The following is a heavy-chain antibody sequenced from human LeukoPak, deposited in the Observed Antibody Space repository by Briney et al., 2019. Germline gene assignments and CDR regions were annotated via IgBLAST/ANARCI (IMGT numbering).Heavy chain of an antibody. CDR2: IYHSGST. Sequence: SETLSLTCAVSGGSISSSNWWSWVRQPPGKGLEWIGEIYHSGSTNYNPSLKSRVTISVDKSKNQFSLKLSSVTAADTAVYYCARVYSSSWSRGTFDYWGQGTLVTVSS. D-gene: IGHD6-13*01. V-gene: IGHV4-4*02. J-gene: IGHJ4*02. CDR1: GGSISSSNW. CDR3: ARVYSSSWSRGTFDY.